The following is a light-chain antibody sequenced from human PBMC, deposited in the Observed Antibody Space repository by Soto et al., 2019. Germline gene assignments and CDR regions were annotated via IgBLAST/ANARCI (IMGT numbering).Light chain of an antibody. V-gene: IGKV3-15*01. Sequence: EIVMTQSPATLTVSPGERATLSCRASQSAGTNLAWYQQKPGQAPRLIIHGAFTRATGIPARFSGSGSGTEFTLTISSLQSEDFAVFYCQQYNQWPITFGQGTRLEIK. CDR1: QSAGTN. J-gene: IGKJ5*01. CDR3: QQYNQWPIT. CDR2: GAF.